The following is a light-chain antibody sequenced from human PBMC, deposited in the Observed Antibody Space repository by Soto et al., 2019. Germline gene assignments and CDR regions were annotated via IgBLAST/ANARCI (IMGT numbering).Light chain of an antibody. V-gene: IGKV3-15*01. CDR2: AAS. Sequence: DIVMTQSPATLSMSPGERATLSCRASQTINNNLAWNQQKPGQAPKLLIYAASTRATGIPNRFSGSGSATEFTLTISSLQSEDFAVYYLQQYDKWPWTFGQGTKVEIK. CDR1: QTINNN. CDR3: QQYDKWPWT. J-gene: IGKJ1*01.